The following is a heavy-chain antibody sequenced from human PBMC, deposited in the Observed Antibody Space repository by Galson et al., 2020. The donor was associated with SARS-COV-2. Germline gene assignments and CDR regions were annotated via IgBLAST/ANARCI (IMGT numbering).Heavy chain of an antibody. CDR2: ISAYNGNT. CDR3: ARVNDYYDSSGYYRFDY. Sequence: ASVKVSCKASGYTFTSYGISWVRQAPGQGLEWMGWISAYNGNTNYAQKLQGRVTMTTDTSTSTAYMELRSLRSDDTAVYYCARVNDYYDSSGYYRFDYWGQGTLVTVSS. CDR1: GYTFTSYG. J-gene: IGHJ4*02. D-gene: IGHD3-22*01. V-gene: IGHV1-18*01.